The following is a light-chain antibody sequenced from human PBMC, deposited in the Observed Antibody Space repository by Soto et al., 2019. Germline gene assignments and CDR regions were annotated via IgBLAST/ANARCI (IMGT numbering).Light chain of an antibody. V-gene: IGKV1-5*03. Sequence: DIQMTQYPSTLSASVGDRVTITCRASQCISSWLAWYQQKPGKAPNLLIYKASSLESGVPSRFSGSGSGTEFTLTISSLQPDDFATYYCQQYNSYPLTFGGGTKVEIK. J-gene: IGKJ4*01. CDR2: KAS. CDR1: QCISSW. CDR3: QQYNSYPLT.